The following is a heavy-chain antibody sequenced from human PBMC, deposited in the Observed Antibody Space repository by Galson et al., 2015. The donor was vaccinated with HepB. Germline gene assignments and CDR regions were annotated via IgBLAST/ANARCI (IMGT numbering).Heavy chain of an antibody. CDR1: GYTFTGYY. Sequence: SVKVSCKASGYTFTGYYMHWVRQAPGQGLEWMGWINPNSGGTNYAQKFQGRVTMTRDTSISTAYMELSRLRSDDTAVYYCARPARVWWEPTGTEYFQHWGQGTLVTVSS. D-gene: IGHD1-26*01. CDR2: INPNSGGT. J-gene: IGHJ1*01. CDR3: ARPARVWWEPTGTEYFQH. V-gene: IGHV1-2*02.